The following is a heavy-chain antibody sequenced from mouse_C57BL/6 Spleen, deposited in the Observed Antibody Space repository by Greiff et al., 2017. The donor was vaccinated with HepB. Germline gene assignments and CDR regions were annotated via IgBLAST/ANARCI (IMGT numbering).Heavy chain of an antibody. D-gene: IGHD1-1*01. J-gene: IGHJ2*01. CDR2: IDPSDSYT. Sequence: QVQLQQPGAELVMPGASVKLSCKASGYTFTSYWMHWVKQRPGQGLEWIGEIDPSDSYTNYNQKFKGKSTLTVDKSSSTAYMQLSSLTSEDSAVYYCASSDYGSSSDYWGQGTTLTVSS. CDR1: GYTFTSYW. CDR3: ASSDYGSSSDY. V-gene: IGHV1-69*01.